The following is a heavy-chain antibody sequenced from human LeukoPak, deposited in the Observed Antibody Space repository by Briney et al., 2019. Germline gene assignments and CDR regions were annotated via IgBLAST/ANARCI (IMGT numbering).Heavy chain of an antibody. D-gene: IGHD3-10*01. J-gene: IGHJ4*02. CDR2: INHSGST. Sequence: PSETLSLTCAVYGGSFSGYYWSCIRQPPGKGLEWLGEINHSGSTNYNPSLKSRVTISVDTSKNQFSLKLSSVTAADTAVYYCARSTYYYGSGSYYSSSFDYWGQGTLVTVSS. V-gene: IGHV4-34*01. CDR1: GGSFSGYY. CDR3: ARSTYYYGSGSYYSSSFDY.